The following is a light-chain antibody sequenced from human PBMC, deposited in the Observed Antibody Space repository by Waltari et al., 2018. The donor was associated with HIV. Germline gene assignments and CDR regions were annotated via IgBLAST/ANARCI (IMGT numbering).Light chain of an antibody. CDR1: TTYIGGYNY. V-gene: IGLV2-14*03. Sequence: QSALTQPASVSGSPGQSITISCNGTTTYIGGYNYVSWYQRHPDKAPKLIIFGVSNRPSWIASRFSGSKSGSTATLTVSGLQAEHEADYYCCSYTKQTTHYVLFGGGTKLTV. J-gene: IGLJ2*01. CDR2: GVS. CDR3: CSYTKQTTHYVL.